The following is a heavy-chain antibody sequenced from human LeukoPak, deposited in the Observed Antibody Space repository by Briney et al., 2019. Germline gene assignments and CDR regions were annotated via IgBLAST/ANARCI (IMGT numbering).Heavy chain of an antibody. CDR2: INPNSGGT. CDR1: GYTFTDYY. V-gene: IGHV1-2*02. Sequence: ASVKVSCKASGYTFTDYYMHWVRQAPGQGLEWMGWINPNSGGTNYALKFQGRVTMTRDTSISTVYMEVSSLRSEDTAVYYCARGFDGSGSYSNAFDIWGQGTMVTVSS. CDR3: ARGFDGSGSYSNAFDI. D-gene: IGHD3-10*01. J-gene: IGHJ3*02.